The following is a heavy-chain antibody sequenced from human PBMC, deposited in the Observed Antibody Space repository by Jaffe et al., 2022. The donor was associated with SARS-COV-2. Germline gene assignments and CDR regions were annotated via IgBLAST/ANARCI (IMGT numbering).Heavy chain of an antibody. CDR3: ARATSGGMGYGMDV. CDR1: GFTFSSYS. D-gene: IGHD2-15*01. Sequence: EVQLVESGGGLVKPGGSLRLSCAASGFTFSSYSMNWVRQAPGKGLEWVSSISSSSSYIYYADSVKGRFTISRDNAKNSLYLQMNSLRAEDTAVYYCARATSGGMGYGMDVWGQGTTVTVSS. CDR2: ISSSSSYI. V-gene: IGHV3-21*01. J-gene: IGHJ6*02.